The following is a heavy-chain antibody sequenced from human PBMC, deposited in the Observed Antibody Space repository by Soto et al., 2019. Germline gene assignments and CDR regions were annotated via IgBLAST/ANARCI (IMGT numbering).Heavy chain of an antibody. CDR2: IYYSGST. V-gene: IGHV4-30-4*01. J-gene: IGHJ6*02. D-gene: IGHD2-2*01. CDR3: ARGVPSYADGGYYYYYGMDV. CDR1: GGSISSGDYY. Sequence: QVQLQESGPGLVKPSQTLSLTCTVSGGSISSGDYYWSWIRQPPGKGLEWIGYIYYSGSTYYNPSLKSRVTISVDTSKNQFSLKLSSVTAADTAVYYCARGVPSYADGGYYYYYGMDVWGQGTTVTVSS.